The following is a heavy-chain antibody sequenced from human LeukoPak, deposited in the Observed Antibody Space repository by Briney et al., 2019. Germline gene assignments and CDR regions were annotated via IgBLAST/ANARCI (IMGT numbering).Heavy chain of an antibody. V-gene: IGHV1-69*13. CDR2: IIPIFGTA. Sequence: GASVKVSCKASGGTFSSYAISWVRQAPGQGLEWMGGIIPIFGTANYAQRFQGRVTITADESTSTAYMELSSLRSEDTAVYYCARVADNWNPRYYYYGMDVWGQGTTVTVSS. D-gene: IGHD1-20*01. CDR3: ARVADNWNPRYYYYGMDV. CDR1: GGTFSSYA. J-gene: IGHJ6*02.